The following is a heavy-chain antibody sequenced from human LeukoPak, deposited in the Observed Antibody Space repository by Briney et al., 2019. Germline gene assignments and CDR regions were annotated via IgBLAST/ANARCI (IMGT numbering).Heavy chain of an antibody. V-gene: IGHV4-39*07. CDR3: ASLSIAARNFDY. Sequence: SETLSLTCTVSGGSISSSSYYWGWIRQPPGKGLEWIGSIYYSGSTYYNPSLKSRVTISVDTSKNQFSLKLSSVTAADTAVYYCASLSIAARNFDYWGQGTLVTVSS. CDR2: IYYSGST. D-gene: IGHD6-6*01. CDR1: GGSISSSSYY. J-gene: IGHJ4*02.